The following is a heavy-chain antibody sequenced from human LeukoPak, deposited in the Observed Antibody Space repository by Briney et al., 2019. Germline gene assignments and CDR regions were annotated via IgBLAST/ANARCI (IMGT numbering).Heavy chain of an antibody. D-gene: IGHD2-2*01. J-gene: IGHJ4*02. Sequence: PSETLSLTCAVSGGSISSSNWWSWVRQPPGKGLEWIGEIYHSGSTNYNPSLKSRVTISVDKSKNQFSLKLSSVTAEDTAVYYCTTRPLGSCSGNSCQGLDYWGQGTLVTVSS. CDR2: IYHSGST. V-gene: IGHV4-4*02. CDR3: TTRPLGSCSGNSCQGLDY. CDR1: GGSISSSNW.